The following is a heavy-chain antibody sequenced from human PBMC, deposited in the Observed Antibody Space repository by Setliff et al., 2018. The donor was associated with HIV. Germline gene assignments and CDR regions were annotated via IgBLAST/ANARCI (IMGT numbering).Heavy chain of an antibody. CDR1: GYSISSGYY. Sequence: PSETLSLTCAVSGYSISSGYYWGWIRQPPGKGLEWIGSIYHSGSTYYNPSLKSRVTISVDTSKNQFSLKLSSVTAADTAVYYCASWLWFGELLIAYWGQGTLVTVSS. D-gene: IGHD3-10*01. CDR2: IYHSGST. J-gene: IGHJ4*02. V-gene: IGHV4-38-2*01. CDR3: ASWLWFGELLIAY.